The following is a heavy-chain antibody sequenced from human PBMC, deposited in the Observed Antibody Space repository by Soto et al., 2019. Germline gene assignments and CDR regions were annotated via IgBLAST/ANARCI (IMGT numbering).Heavy chain of an antibody. CDR3: AREREPRLSDY. CDR2: IKGDGSEK. Sequence: EVQLVESGGGLVQPGGSLRLSCATSGFTFKRFWMNWVRQAQGKGLEWVATIKGDGSEKQYADAVKGRFTVSRDNAKNLVYLQMDSLRAEDTALYYCAREREPRLSDYWGQGTLVTVSS. CDR1: GFTFKRFW. D-gene: IGHD6-6*01. V-gene: IGHV3-7*03. J-gene: IGHJ4*02.